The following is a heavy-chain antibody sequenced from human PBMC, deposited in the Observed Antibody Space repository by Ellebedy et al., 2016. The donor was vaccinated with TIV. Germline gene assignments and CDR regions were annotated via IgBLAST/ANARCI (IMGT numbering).Heavy chain of an antibody. Sequence: SETLSLTCTVSGGSISDYYWSWIRQPQGKGLGWIGYMHNFGSAASNPSLKSRVPISIDSSTNQFSLNLTSVPAPDTAVYYCPRAGGGGQTTGLAPWGQGTLVNVSS. D-gene: IGHD2-15*01. CDR1: GGSISDYY. CDR2: MHNFGSA. J-gene: IGHJ5*02. CDR3: PRAGGGGQTTGLAP. V-gene: IGHV4-59*01.